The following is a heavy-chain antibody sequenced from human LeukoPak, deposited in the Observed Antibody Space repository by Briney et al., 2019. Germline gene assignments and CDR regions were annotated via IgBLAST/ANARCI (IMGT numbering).Heavy chain of an antibody. J-gene: IGHJ4*02. CDR1: GPTFGSYG. D-gene: IGHD5-24*01. CDR3: AKDGKRWLQGHIDY. V-gene: IGHV3-30*18. Sequence: GSLRLSCAASGPTFGSYGMHWVRQAPGKGLEWVAVISYDGSNKYYADSVKGRFTISRDNSKNTLYLQMNSLRAEDTAVYYCAKDGKRWLQGHIDYWGQGTLVTVSS. CDR2: ISYDGSNK.